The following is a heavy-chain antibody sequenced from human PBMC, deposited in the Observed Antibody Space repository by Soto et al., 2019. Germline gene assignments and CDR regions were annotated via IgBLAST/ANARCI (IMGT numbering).Heavy chain of an antibody. CDR1: GFTFSSYA. Sequence: QVPLVESGGGVVQPGRSLRLSCAASGFTFSSYAMHWVRQAPGKGLEWVAVISSDGSNKYYADSVKGRFTISRDNSKNMLYLQMNSLRAEDTAVYYCAREGGYSYGGYYFDYWGQGTLVTVSS. D-gene: IGHD5-18*01. CDR2: ISSDGSNK. J-gene: IGHJ4*02. V-gene: IGHV3-30-3*01. CDR3: AREGGYSYGGYYFDY.